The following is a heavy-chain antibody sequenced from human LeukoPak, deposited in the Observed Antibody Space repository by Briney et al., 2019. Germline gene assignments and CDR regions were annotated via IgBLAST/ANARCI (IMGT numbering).Heavy chain of an antibody. D-gene: IGHD1-1*01. V-gene: IGHV4-59*01. CDR3: ARVSDNTADY. CDR2: IYYSGST. CDR1: GGSISNSY. J-gene: IGHJ4*02. Sequence: SETLSLTCTVSGGSISNSYWSWIRQPPGKGLEWIGYIYYSGSTNYNPSLKSRVTISVDTSKDQFSLRLSSVTAADTAVYYCARVSDNTADYWGQGTLVTVSS.